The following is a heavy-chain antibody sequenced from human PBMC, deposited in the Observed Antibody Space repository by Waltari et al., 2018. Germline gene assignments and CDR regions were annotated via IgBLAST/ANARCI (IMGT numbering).Heavy chain of an antibody. D-gene: IGHD5-12*01. CDR3: ATYIGASVGTAAFDV. Sequence: QLQLQESGPRLVKPSEPLSLICSVSGVSITSTRHYCAWIRQSPGQGLEWIGTLSDSGTTYISPSLKSRVSVSRDTSKNQVSLTLGSVTAADMAVYYCATYIGASVGTAAFDVWGQGTMVTVSS. J-gene: IGHJ3*01. CDR2: LSDSGTT. CDR1: GVSITSTRHY. V-gene: IGHV4-39*01.